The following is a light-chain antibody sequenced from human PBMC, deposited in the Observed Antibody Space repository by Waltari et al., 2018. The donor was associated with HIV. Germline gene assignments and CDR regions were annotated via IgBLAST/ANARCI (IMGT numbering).Light chain of an antibody. Sequence: SYELTQPPSVSVSPGQTARITCSGDALPKKYAYWYQQKSGQAPVLVIYEDSKRPSGIPERFSGSKSGASASLAITGLQAEDEADYYCQSYDTSLSGSVFGGGTKLTVL. CDR3: QSYDTSLSGSV. CDR2: EDS. CDR1: ALPKKY. J-gene: IGLJ3*02. V-gene: IGLV3-10*01.